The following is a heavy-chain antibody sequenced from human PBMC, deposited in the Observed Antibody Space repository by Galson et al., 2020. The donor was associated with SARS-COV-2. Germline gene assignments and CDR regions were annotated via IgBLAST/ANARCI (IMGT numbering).Heavy chain of an antibody. CDR2: ISFDGSQK. D-gene: IGHD3-10*01. Sequence: GGSLRLSCAASGFTFSSYAIHWVRQAPGKGLEWVAVISFDGSQKYYADSVKGRFTISRDNSKNTLFLQMDSLRAEDTAVYYRAREDYYYGSGRHVRGAFDIWGRGTMVTVSS. J-gene: IGHJ3*02. CDR3: AREDYYYGSGRHVRGAFDI. V-gene: IGHV3-30-3*01. CDR1: GFTFSSYA.